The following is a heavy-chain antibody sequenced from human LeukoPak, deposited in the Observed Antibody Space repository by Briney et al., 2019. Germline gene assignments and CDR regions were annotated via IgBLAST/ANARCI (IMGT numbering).Heavy chain of an antibody. CDR2: IHRSGST. CDR1: GYSINSGYH. J-gene: IGHJ4*02. V-gene: IGHV4-38-2*01. D-gene: IGHD1-1*01. Sequence: PSETLSLTCAVSGYSINSGYHWGWIRQPPGRGLEWIGSIHRSGSTYYNPSLKGRVTISVDTSKNHFSLRLSSVTAADTAVYYCARQNWNFDFWGQGTLVTVSS. CDR3: ARQNWNFDF.